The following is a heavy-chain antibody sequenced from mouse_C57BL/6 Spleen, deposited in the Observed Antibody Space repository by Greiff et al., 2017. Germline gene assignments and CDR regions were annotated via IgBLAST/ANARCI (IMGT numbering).Heavy chain of an antibody. V-gene: IGHV1-64*01. CDR3: ARDFFFFDY. CDR2: IHPNSGST. CDR1: GYTFTSYW. Sequence: QVQLQQPGAELVKPGASVKLSCKASGYTFTSYWMHWVKQRPGQGLEWIGMIHPNSGSTNYNEKFKSKATLTVDKSSSTACMQLSSLTSEDSSVYYCARDFFFFDYWGQGTTLTVSS. J-gene: IGHJ2*01.